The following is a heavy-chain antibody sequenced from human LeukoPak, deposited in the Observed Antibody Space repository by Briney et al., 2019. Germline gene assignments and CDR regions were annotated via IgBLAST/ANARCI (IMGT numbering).Heavy chain of an antibody. CDR1: GGSFIGFH. Sequence: SETLSLTCAVYGGSFIGFHWNWIRQPPGKGLEWIGDINHSGSTNYNPSLTSRVTISVDPSKNQFSLKLSSVTAADTAVYYCARRRSWPDAFDIWGQGTMVTVSS. CDR3: ARRRSWPDAFDI. V-gene: IGHV4-34*01. CDR2: INHSGST. D-gene: IGHD1-26*01. J-gene: IGHJ3*02.